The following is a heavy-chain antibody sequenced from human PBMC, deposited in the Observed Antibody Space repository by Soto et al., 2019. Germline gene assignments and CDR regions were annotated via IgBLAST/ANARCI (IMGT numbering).Heavy chain of an antibody. D-gene: IGHD4-17*01. J-gene: IGHJ4*02. CDR2: IIPILGIA. CDR3: ASLVYGDYETVIDY. Sequence: QVQLVQSGAEVKKPGSSVKVSCKASGGTFSSYTISWVRQAPGQGLEWMGRIIPILGIANYAQKFQGRVTITADKSTSTAYMELSSLRSEDTAVDYCASLVYGDYETVIDYWGQGTLVTVSS. V-gene: IGHV1-69*02. CDR1: GGTFSSYT.